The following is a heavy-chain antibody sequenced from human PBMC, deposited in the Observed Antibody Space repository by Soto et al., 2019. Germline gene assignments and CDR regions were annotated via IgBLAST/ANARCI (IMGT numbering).Heavy chain of an antibody. V-gene: IGHV1-58*01. D-gene: IGHD3-3*01. CDR1: GFTFTSSA. CDR3: AAVPNYYDFWSGYYSPEYFDY. J-gene: IGHJ4*02. CDR2: IVVGSGNT. Sequence: SVKVSCKASGFTFTSSAVQWVRQARGQRLEWIGWIVVGSGNTNYAQKFQERVTITRDMSTSTAYRELSSLRSEDTAVYYCAAVPNYYDFWSGYYSPEYFDYWGQGTLVTVSS.